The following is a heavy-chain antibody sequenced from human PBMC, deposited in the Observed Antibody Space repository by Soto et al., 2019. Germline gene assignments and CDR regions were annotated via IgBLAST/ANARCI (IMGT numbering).Heavy chain of an antibody. CDR1: GFTFSSYW. J-gene: IGHJ4*02. V-gene: IGHV3-7*01. D-gene: IGHD4-17*01. CDR2: IKQDGREK. CDR3: VGYGVYLKYYFDY. Sequence: EVQLVESGGALVQPGGSLRLSCEASGFTFSSYWMSWVRQAPGKGLEWVANIKQDGREKYYVDSVKGRFTISRDNAKKSLYLQMNSLRVEDTAVYYCVGYGVYLKYYFDYWGQGTLLTVSS.